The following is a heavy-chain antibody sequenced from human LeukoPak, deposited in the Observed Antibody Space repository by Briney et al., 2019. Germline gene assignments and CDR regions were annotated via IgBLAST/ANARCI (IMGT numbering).Heavy chain of an antibody. Sequence: KASETLSLTCTVSGGSIRNYYWTWIRQPPGKGLEWIGYIYSSGTTNYNPSLKSRVTMSVDTSKNQFSLKLNSVTAADTAVYYCARYKNYYYGLDVWGQGTTVTVSS. CDR2: IYSSGTT. CDR1: GGSIRNYY. CDR3: ARYKNYYYGLDV. D-gene: IGHD1-1*01. J-gene: IGHJ6*02. V-gene: IGHV4-59*01.